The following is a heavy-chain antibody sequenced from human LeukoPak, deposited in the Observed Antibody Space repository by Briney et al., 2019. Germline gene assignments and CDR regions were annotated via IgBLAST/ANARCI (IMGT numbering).Heavy chain of an antibody. V-gene: IGHV1-2*02. CDR1: GYTFTSYG. J-gene: IGHJ4*02. Sequence: GASVKVSCKASGYTFTSYGISWVRQAPGQGLEWMGWINPNSGGTNYAQKFQGRVTMTRDTSISTAYMELSRLRSDDTAVYYCARGILTGYYGYWGQGTLVTVSS. D-gene: IGHD3-9*01. CDR2: INPNSGGT. CDR3: ARGILTGYYGY.